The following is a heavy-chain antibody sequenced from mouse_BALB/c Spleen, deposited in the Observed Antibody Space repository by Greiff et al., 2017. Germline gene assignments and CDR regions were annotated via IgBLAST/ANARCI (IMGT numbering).Heavy chain of an antibody. V-gene: IGHV5-17*02. CDR2: ISSGSSTI. D-gene: IGHD2-1*01. CDR1: GFTFSSFG. CDR3: ARADYYGNYVFAY. J-gene: IGHJ2*01. Sequence: EVKLMESGGGLVQPGGSRKLSCAASGFTFSSFGMHWVRQAPEKGLEWVAYISSGSSTIYYADTVKGRFTISRDNPKNTLFLQMTSLRSEDTAMYYCARADYYGNYVFAYWGQGTTLTVSS.